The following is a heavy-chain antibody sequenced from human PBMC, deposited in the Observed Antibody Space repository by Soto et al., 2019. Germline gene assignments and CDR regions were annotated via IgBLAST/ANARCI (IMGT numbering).Heavy chain of an antibody. J-gene: IGHJ4*02. CDR2: INAYNGNT. D-gene: IGHD3-10*01. Sequence: ASVKVSCKASGDTSNGITWVRQAPGQGLEWMGWINAYNGNTNYAQKLQGRVTMTTDTSTNTAYMELRSLRSDDTAVYYCARDLFGELPNWGQGTLVTVSS. CDR1: GDTSNG. V-gene: IGHV1-18*01. CDR3: ARDLFGELPN.